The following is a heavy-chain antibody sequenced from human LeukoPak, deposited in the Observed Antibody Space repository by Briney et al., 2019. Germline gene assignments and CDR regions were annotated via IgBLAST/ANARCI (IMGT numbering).Heavy chain of an antibody. CDR2: ISRSGSTK. Sequence: PGGSLRLSCAASGFTFSDYNMRWIRQAPGKGLEWVSSISRSGSTKYYADSVKGRFTISRDNAKNSLFLQMNSLRAEDTAVYYCAKAGLYDSSGYGDYYYYYYMDVWGKGTTVTVSS. J-gene: IGHJ6*03. CDR1: GFTFSDYN. V-gene: IGHV3-11*01. CDR3: AKAGLYDSSGYGDYYYYYYMDV. D-gene: IGHD3-22*01.